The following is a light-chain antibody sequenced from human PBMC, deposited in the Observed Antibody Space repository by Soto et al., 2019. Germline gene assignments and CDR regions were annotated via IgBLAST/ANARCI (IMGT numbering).Light chain of an antibody. CDR1: QSVSSSY. V-gene: IGKV3D-20*02. CDR3: QQRSNWPPEIT. Sequence: EIVLTQSPGTLSLSPGERATLSCRASQSVSSSYLAWYQQKPGQAPRLLIYGASTRATGIPDRFSGSGSGTGFTLTISSLEPEDFAVYYCQQRSNWPPEITFGQGTRLEIK. J-gene: IGKJ5*01. CDR2: GAS.